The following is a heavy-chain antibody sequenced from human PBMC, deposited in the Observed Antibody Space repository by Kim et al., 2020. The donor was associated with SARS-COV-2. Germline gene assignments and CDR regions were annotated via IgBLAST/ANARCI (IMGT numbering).Heavy chain of an antibody. Sequence: GGSLRLSCAASGFTLSDYYIDWVRQAPGKGLECVGRTRNKAKSYTANYAASVKGRFTISRDDSKNSVYLQMNNLKTDDTAVYYCSRDGSGDYWCQGSLVT. CDR2: TRNKAKSYTA. CDR1: GFTLSDYY. J-gene: IGHJ4*02. V-gene: IGHV3-72*01. CDR3: SRDGSGDY.